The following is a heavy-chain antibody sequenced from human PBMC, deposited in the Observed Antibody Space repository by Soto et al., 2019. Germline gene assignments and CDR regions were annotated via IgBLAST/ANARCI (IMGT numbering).Heavy chain of an antibody. V-gene: IGHV4-59*12. CDR2: IYYSGST. Sequence: PSETLSLTCAVSGGSISSYYWSWIRQPPGKGLEWIGYIYYSGSTNYNPSIKSRVTISVDTSKNQFSLKLSSVTAADTAVFYCARIRKGGIITTNHDAFDVWGQGTMVTVSS. J-gene: IGHJ3*01. CDR1: GGSISSYY. CDR3: ARIRKGGIITTNHDAFDV. D-gene: IGHD3-10*01.